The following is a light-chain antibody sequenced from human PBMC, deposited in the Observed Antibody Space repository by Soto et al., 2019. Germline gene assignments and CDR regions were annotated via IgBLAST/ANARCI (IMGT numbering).Light chain of an antibody. CDR2: YDS. V-gene: IGLV3-21*04. CDR3: QVWDIMTDNYV. Sequence: SYELTQPPSVSVAPEKTATITYGGNNIGDKRVHWYRQKPGQAPVLLISYDSDRPSGIPERFSGSNSGNTATLTISRVEAGDEADYYCQVWDIMTDNYVFGGGTKVTVL. CDR1: NIGDKR. J-gene: IGLJ1*01.